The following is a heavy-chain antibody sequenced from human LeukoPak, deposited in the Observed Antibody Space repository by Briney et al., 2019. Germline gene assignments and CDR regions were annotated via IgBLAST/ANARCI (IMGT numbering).Heavy chain of an antibody. CDR3: ARDSLYDDNGYYHYFDY. V-gene: IGHV3-33*01. CDR2: IWYDASGQ. D-gene: IGHD3-22*01. J-gene: IGHJ4*02. CDR1: GFSFSTYG. Sequence: GGSLRLSCAASGFSFSTYGMHWVRRALGKGLEWVAMIWYDASGQHYADSVKGRFTISRDTSKNTLYLQMNSLRAEDTAVYFCARDSLYDDNGYYHYFDYWGRGTLVTVSS.